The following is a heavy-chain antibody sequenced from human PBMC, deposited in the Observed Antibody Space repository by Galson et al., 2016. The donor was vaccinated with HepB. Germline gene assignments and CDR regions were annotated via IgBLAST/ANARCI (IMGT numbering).Heavy chain of an antibody. CDR1: GGSIGHYY. V-gene: IGHV4-59*01. CDR3: AREDTLTVRFAL. D-gene: IGHD5-18*01. Sequence: SETLSLTCTVSGGSIGHYYWSWIRQPPGKGLEWIGYIHYDGTTNYNPSLKSRVTISVDTSKNQFSLKLRSLTAADTAFYYCAREDTLTVRFALWGQGTRVTVSS. J-gene: IGHJ4*02. CDR2: IHYDGTT.